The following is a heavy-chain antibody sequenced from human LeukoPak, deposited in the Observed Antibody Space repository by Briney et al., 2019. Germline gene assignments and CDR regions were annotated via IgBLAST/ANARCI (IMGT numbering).Heavy chain of an antibody. Sequence: ASVKVSCKASGYNFISYYMHWVRQAPGQGLEWMGIINPSGGSTSYAQKFQDRVTMTRDTSTSTVYMELSSLKSEDTAVYYCAREDVVLVDAVRYYYFGMDVWGQGTTVTVSS. J-gene: IGHJ6*02. V-gene: IGHV1-46*01. CDR3: AREDVVLVDAVRYYYFGMDV. CDR1: GYNFISYY. D-gene: IGHD2-8*01. CDR2: INPSGGST.